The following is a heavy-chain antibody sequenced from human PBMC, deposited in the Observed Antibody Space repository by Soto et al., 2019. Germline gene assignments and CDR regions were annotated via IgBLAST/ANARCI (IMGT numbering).Heavy chain of an antibody. CDR2: IWYDGSNK. J-gene: IGHJ4*02. Sequence: GGSLRLSCAASGFTFSSYGMHWVRQAPGKGLEWVAVIWYDGSNKYYADSVKGRFTISRDNSKNTLYLQMNSLRAEDTAVYYCARDPPNSSGCDYWGQGTLVTVSS. CDR3: ARDPPNSSGCDY. D-gene: IGHD6-19*01. V-gene: IGHV3-33*01. CDR1: GFTFSSYG.